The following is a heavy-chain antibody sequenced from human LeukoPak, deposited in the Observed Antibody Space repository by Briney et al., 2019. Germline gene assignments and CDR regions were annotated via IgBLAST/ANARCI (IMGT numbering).Heavy chain of an antibody. CDR2: ISHHGSDK. Sequence: PGGSLRLSCTASGFTFSNYAIHWVRQAPGKGLEWVAVISHHGSDKYYADSVKGRFTISRDNSKNTLYLQMNSLRAEDTAVYYCAKDRTLATQYYFDYWGQGTLVTVSS. V-gene: IGHV3-30-3*01. CDR1: GFTFSNYA. D-gene: IGHD5-24*01. CDR3: AKDRTLATQYYFDY. J-gene: IGHJ4*02.